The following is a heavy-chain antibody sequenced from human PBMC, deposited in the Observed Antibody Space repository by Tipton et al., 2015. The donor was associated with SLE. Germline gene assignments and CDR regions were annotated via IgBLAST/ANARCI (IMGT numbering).Heavy chain of an antibody. CDR3: ARGAYSSSWYVDY. CDR2: ISSNGGST. D-gene: IGHD6-13*01. CDR1: GFTFSSYA. J-gene: IGHJ4*02. V-gene: IGHV3-64*04. Sequence: SLRLSCPASGFTFSSYAMHWVRQAPGKGLEYVSAISSNGGSTYYADSVKGRFTISRDNSKNTLYLQMNSLRAEDTAVYYCARGAYSSSWYVDYWGQGTLVTVSS.